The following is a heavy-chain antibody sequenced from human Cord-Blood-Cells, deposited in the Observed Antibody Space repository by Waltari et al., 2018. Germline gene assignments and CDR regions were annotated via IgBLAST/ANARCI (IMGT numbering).Heavy chain of an antibody. CDR3: ARRRNYYDSSGYLFDY. D-gene: IGHD3-22*01. CDR1: GAPISSSSYY. CDR2: IYYSGST. Sequence: QLQLQESGPGLVKPSEPLSLTCTVSGAPISSSSYYWGWIRQPPGKGLEWIGSIYYSGSTYYNPSLKSRVTISVDTSKNQFSLKLSSVTAADTAVYYCARRRNYYDSSGYLFDYWGQGTLVTVSS. J-gene: IGHJ4*02. V-gene: IGHV4-39*07.